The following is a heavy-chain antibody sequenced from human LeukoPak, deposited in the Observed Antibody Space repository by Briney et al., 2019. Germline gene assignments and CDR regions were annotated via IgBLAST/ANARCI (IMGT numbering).Heavy chain of an antibody. CDR3: ASRGWPTAFDY. V-gene: IGHV3-30*02. J-gene: IGHJ4*02. CDR2: IRYDGGNT. CDR1: GFIFSNYA. Sequence: GGSLRLSCAASGFIFSNYAIQWVRQAPGMGLEWVAFIRYDGGNTYYADTVRGRFTISGDNSKNTLYLQMNSLRAEDTAVYYCASRGWPTAFDYWGQGTLVTVSS. D-gene: IGHD5-24*01.